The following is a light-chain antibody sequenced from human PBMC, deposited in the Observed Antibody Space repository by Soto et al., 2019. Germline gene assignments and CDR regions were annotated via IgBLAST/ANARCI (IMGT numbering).Light chain of an antibody. J-gene: IGKJ2*01. CDR1: QTIAYY. CDR3: QHHNDYLYT. V-gene: IGKV1-5*03. Sequence: DVQMTQSPSTLSASVGDTVTITCRASQTIAYYLAWYQQKPGKAPKLLIYKASSLESGVPSRFSGSGFGTEFTLTISSLQPDDFATYFCQHHNDYLYTFGQGTELEIK. CDR2: KAS.